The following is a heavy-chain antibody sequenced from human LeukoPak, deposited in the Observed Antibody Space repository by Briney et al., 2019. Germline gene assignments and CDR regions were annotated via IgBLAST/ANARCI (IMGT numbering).Heavy chain of an antibody. CDR3: AAVLGYYDSSGYYPHFDY. V-gene: IGHV1-58*02. J-gene: IGHJ4*02. CDR1: GFTFTSSA. Sequence: GTSVKVSCKASGFTFTSSAMQWVRQARGQRLEWIGWIAVGSGNTNYAQKFQERVTITRDMSTSTAYMELSSLRSEDTAVYYCAAVLGYYDSSGYYPHFDYWGQGTLVTVSS. D-gene: IGHD3-22*01. CDR2: IAVGSGNT.